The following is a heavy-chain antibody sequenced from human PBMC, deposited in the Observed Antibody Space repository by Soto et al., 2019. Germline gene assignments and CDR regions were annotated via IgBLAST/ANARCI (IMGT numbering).Heavy chain of an antibody. CDR2: ISSSSSTI. J-gene: IGHJ5*02. CDR3: ARVDTDWFDP. Sequence: GGSLRLSCAASGFTFSSYSMNWVRQAPGKGLEWVSYISSSSSTIYYADSVKGRFTISRDNAKNSLYLQMNSLRAEDTAVYYCARVDTDWFDPWGQGTLVPVSS. CDR1: GFTFSSYS. V-gene: IGHV3-48*01.